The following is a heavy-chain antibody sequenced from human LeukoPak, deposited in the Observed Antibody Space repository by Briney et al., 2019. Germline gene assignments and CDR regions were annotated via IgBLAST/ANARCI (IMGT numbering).Heavy chain of an antibody. V-gene: IGHV4-34*01. CDR2: INHSGST. CDR3: ASRRFGELFSS. J-gene: IGHJ5*02. D-gene: IGHD3-10*01. CDR1: GGSFSGFY. Sequence: SETLSLTCAVSGGSFSGFYWSWIRQPPGKGLEWIGEINHSGSTNYNPSLKSRVTISVDTSKNQFSLKLTSVTAADTAVYYCASRRFGELFSSWGQGTLVTVSS.